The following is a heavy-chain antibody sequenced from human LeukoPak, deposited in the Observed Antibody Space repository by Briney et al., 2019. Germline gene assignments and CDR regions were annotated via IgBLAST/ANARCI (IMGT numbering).Heavy chain of an antibody. CDR2: IYHSGST. J-gene: IGHJ4*02. CDR3: GLGYYDSSGWSPHFDY. D-gene: IGHD3-22*01. Sequence: SETLSLTCTVSGYSISSDYYWGWIRQPPGKGLEWIGSIYHSGSTYYNPSLKSRVTISVDTSKNQFSLKLSSVTAADTAVYYCGLGYYDSSGWSPHFDYWGQGTLVTVSS. V-gene: IGHV4-38-2*02. CDR1: GYSISSDYY.